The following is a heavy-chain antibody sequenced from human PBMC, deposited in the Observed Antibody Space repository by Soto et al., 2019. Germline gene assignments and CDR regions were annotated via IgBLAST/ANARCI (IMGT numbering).Heavy chain of an antibody. Sequence: SETLSLTCTVSGGSISSSSYYWGWIRQPPGKGLEWIGSIYYSGSTYYNPSLKSRVTISVDTSKNQFYLKLNSVTAADTAFFYCAGGGSIVVATRRLMDVWGKGTTVTVPS. CDR3: AGGGSIVVATRRLMDV. V-gene: IGHV4-39*01. D-gene: IGHD3-22*01. J-gene: IGHJ6*03. CDR1: GGSISSSSYY. CDR2: IYYSGST.